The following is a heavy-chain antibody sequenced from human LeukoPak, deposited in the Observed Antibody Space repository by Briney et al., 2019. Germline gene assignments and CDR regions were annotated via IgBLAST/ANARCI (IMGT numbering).Heavy chain of an antibody. D-gene: IGHD6-25*01. CDR3: AKVLTAAGLDL. CDR2: IHDDGRT. V-gene: IGHV4/OR15-8*01. CDR1: GGSMSDSIT. Sequence: SETLSLTCSVSGGSMSDSITWGWVRQPPGKGLEWLANIHDDGRTAPNPSLRSPLTISQDRSKNQFSLKVSSVTAAHTAFYYCAKVLTAAGLDLWGQGILVTVSS. J-gene: IGHJ5*02.